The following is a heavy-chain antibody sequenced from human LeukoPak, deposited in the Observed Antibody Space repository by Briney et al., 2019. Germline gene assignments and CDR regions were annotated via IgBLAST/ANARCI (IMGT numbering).Heavy chain of an antibody. CDR2: IYYSGST. Sequence: SETLSLTCTVSGGYVSSSSYYWGWIRQPPGKGLEWIGSIYYSGSTYYNPSLKSRVTISVDTSKNQFSLKLSSVTAADTAVYYCARRDGLRLGISAFDIWGQGTMVTVSS. V-gene: IGHV4-39*01. CDR1: GGYVSSSSYY. D-gene: IGHD7-27*01. CDR3: ARRDGLRLGISAFDI. J-gene: IGHJ3*02.